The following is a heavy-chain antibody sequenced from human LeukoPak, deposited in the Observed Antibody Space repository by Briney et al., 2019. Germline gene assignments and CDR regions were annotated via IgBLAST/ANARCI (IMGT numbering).Heavy chain of an antibody. CDR2: MNPNNGNT. J-gene: IGHJ4*02. D-gene: IGHD3-3*01. CDR3: ARGAPVAIFGPGYDEYFEY. CDR1: GYTFDNYD. V-gene: IGHV1-8*01. Sequence: ASVKVSCKTSGYTFDNYDINWVRQATGQGLEWMGWMNPNNGNTGYAQKFQGRVTMTRNTSMSTAYMEFRGLRSEDTAIYYCARGAPVAIFGPGYDEYFEYCGQGTVISVSS.